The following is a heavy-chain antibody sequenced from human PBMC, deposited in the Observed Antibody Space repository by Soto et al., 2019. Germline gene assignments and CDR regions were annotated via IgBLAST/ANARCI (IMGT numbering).Heavy chain of an antibody. CDR1: GFTFNSYG. J-gene: IGHJ6*02. D-gene: IGHD2-2*01. CDR3: AREFIVVVPAADGIRYYGMDV. Sequence: PGGSLRLSCAASGFTFNSYGMHWVRQAPGKGLEWVAVIWYDGSNKYYADSVKGRFTISRDNSKNTLYLQMNSLRAEDTAVYYCAREFIVVVPAADGIRYYGMDVWGQGTTVTVSS. V-gene: IGHV3-33*01. CDR2: IWYDGSNK.